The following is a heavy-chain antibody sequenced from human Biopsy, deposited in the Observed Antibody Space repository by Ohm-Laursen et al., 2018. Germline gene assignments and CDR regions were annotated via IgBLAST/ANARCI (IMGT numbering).Heavy chain of an antibody. CDR2: INQAGTT. CDR3: GNEVHGRDY. J-gene: IGHJ4*02. V-gene: IGHV4-34*08. CDR1: GKTFSDYQ. D-gene: IGHD2-15*01. Sequence: SETLSLTCVVFGKTFSDYQWSWIRQPPGKGLEWIGQINQAGTTNYNPSLKSRVSISADAPKYEFSLRLTSVTAADTAVYLCGNEVHGRDYWGLGAQVTVSS.